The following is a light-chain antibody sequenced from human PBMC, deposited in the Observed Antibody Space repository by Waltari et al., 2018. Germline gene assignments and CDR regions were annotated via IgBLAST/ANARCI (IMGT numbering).Light chain of an antibody. CDR3: CSYAGSRTYV. Sequence: QSALTQPASVSGSPGQSITISCTGTSSDVGNFNLASWYQHHPGKVPKLIIYEVSKRPSGVSNHFSGSKSGNTASLTISGLRAEDEADYYCCSYAGSRTYVFGTGTKVTVL. CDR2: EVS. CDR1: SSDVGNFNL. V-gene: IGLV2-23*02. J-gene: IGLJ1*01.